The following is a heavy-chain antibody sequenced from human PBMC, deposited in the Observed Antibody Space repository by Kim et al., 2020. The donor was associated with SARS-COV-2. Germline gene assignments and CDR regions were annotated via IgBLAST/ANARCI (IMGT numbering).Heavy chain of an antibody. CDR1: GGSISSGGYS. J-gene: IGHJ6*02. CDR2: IYHSGST. V-gene: IGHV4-30-2*01. CDR3: ARESRRNYYYYGMDV. Sequence: SETLSLTCAVSGGSISSGGYSWSWIRQPPGKGLEWIGYIYHSGSTYYNPSLKSRVTISVDRSKNQFSLKLSSVTAADTAVYYCARESRRNYYYYGMDVWGQGTTVTVSS.